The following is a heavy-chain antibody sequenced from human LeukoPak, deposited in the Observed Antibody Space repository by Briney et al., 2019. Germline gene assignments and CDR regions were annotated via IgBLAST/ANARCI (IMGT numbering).Heavy chain of an antibody. D-gene: IGHD4-23*01. CDR1: GFTFDDYA. Sequence: GGSLRLSCAASGFTFDDYAMHWVRQAPGKGLEWVSGISWNSGSIGYADSVKGRFTISRDNAKNSLYLQMNSLRAEDTALYYCAKDIVGGYGGNSYFDYWGQGTLVTVSS. J-gene: IGHJ4*02. CDR2: ISWNSGSI. V-gene: IGHV3-9*01. CDR3: AKDIVGGYGGNSYFDY.